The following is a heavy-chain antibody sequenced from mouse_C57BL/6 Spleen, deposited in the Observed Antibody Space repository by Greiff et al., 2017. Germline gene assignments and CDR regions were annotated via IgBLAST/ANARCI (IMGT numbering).Heavy chain of an antibody. J-gene: IGHJ4*01. CDR1: GFSLTSYA. CDR2: IWTGGGT. CDR3: ARNPITTVVADYYAMDY. D-gene: IGHD1-1*01. Sequence: VKLMESGPGLVAPSQSLSITCTVSGFSLTSYAISWVRQPPGQGLEWLGVIWTGGGTNYNSALKSRLSISKDNSKSQVFLKMNSLQTDDTARYYCARNPITTVVADYYAMDYCGQGTSVTVSS. V-gene: IGHV2-9-1*01.